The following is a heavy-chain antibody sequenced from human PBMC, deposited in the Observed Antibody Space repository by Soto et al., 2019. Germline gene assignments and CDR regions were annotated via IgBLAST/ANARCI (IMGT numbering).Heavy chain of an antibody. CDR1: GYIFSDYG. J-gene: IGHJ3*02. Sequence: GASVKVSSKSSGYIFSDYGITWVRQAPGQGLEWMGWISAYNGNTDYAQKFQDRLTLATDASTSTAYMELRSLRSDDTALYYCARPVTSPDHLDIWGQGTMVT. V-gene: IGHV1-18*01. CDR2: ISAYNGNT. CDR3: ARPVTSPDHLDI. D-gene: IGHD4-4*01.